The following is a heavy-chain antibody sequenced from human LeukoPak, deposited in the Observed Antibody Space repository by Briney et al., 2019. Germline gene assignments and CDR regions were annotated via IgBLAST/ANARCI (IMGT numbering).Heavy chain of an antibody. CDR1: GITFRSYA. J-gene: IGHJ6*02. CDR2: IYSGGST. D-gene: IGHD3-10*01. CDR3: ASFSGSDPLYYYYGMDV. Sequence: GGSLRLSCVASGITFRSYAMSWVRQAPGKGLEWVSVIYSGGSTYYADSVKGRFTISRDNSKNTLYLQMNSLRAEDTAVYYCASFSGSDPLYYYYGMDVWGQGTTVTVSS. V-gene: IGHV3-53*01.